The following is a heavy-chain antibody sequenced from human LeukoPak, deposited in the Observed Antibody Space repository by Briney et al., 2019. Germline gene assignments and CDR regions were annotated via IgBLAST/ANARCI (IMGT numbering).Heavy chain of an antibody. D-gene: IGHD3-9*01. CDR1: GYSISSGSY. J-gene: IGHJ4*02. CDR2: IYSGST. Sequence: SETLSLTCTVSGYSISSGSYWGWIRQPPGKGLEWVGSIYSGSTYHNPSLKSRVTISVDTSKNQFSLKLSSVTAADTAVYYCARHVSVYYDILTGYPAYFDYWGQGTLVTVSS. CDR3: ARHVSVYYDILTGYPAYFDY. V-gene: IGHV4-38-2*02.